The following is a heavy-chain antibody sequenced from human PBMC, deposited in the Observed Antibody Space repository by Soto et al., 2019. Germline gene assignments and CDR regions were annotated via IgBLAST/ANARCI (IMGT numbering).Heavy chain of an antibody. CDR1: GFTFSTYR. J-gene: IGHJ4*02. Sequence: EVQLVESGEGVVQPGWSLRLSCKASGFTFSTYRMSWVRQAPGKGLEWVANIRQDGGEKYLVESVQGRFSITSDNAENSLYLQVTSLRVVDTAVSYCVRDGSCGWQVDSGGEGTVVTVCS. CDR3: VRDGSCGWQVDS. V-gene: IGHV3-7*01. D-gene: IGHD6-19*01. CDR2: IRQDGGEK.